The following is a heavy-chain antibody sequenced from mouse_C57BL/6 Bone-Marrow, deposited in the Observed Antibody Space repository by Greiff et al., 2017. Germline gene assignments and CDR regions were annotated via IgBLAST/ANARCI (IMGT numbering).Heavy chain of an antibody. Sequence: QVQLQQSGPELVKPGASVKISCKASGYAFSSSWMNWLKQRPGKGLEWIGRIYPGDGDTNYNGKFKGKATLTADKSSSTAYMQLSSLTSEDSAVYFCARLRKGYWGQGTTLTVSS. V-gene: IGHV1-82*01. CDR1: GYAFSSSW. CDR2: IYPGDGDT. CDR3: ARLRKGY. J-gene: IGHJ2*01.